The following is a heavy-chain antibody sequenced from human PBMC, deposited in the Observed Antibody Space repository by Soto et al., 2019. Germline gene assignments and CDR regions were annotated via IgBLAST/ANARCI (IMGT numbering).Heavy chain of an antibody. CDR3: ARGPSSLTRFDY. D-gene: IGHD2-2*01. Sequence: GGSLRLSCTGSGFPFDDFAINWVRQAPGKGLEWVAVISYDGSNKYYADSVKGRFTISRDNSKNTLYLQMNSLRAEDTAVYYCARGPSSLTRFDYWGQGTLVTVSS. CDR1: GFPFDDFA. J-gene: IGHJ4*02. V-gene: IGHV3-30*17. CDR2: ISYDGSNK.